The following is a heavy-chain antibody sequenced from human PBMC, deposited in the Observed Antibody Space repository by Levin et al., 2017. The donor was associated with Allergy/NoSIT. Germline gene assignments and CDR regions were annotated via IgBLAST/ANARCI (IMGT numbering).Heavy chain of an antibody. D-gene: IGHD2-21*02. CDR3: ARDPFYYCGGDCWH. CDR2: IYYSGTT. Sequence: SETLSLTCTVSGGSISSANYYWGWVRQPPGKGLEWLGSIYYSGTTSYNPSLKSRVTISVDTSKNQFSLKLNSVTAADTAVYYCARDPFYYCGGDCWHWGQGTLVCVSS. J-gene: IGHJ1*01. CDR1: GGSISSANYY. V-gene: IGHV4-39*02.